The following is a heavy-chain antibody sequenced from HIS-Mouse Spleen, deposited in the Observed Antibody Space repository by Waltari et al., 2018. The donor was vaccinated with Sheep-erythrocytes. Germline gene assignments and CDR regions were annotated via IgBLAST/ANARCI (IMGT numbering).Heavy chain of an antibody. J-gene: IGHJ4*02. CDR2: IIATLGIA. CDR3: AQTGATTPHFDY. Sequence: QVQLVQSGAEVKKPGSSVKVSCKASGGTFSSYAISWVRQAPGQGLEWMGRIIATLGIANYAQKCQGRVTITADKSTSTAYMELSSLRSEDTAVYYCAQTGATTPHFDYWGQGTLVTVSS. V-gene: IGHV1-69*04. CDR1: GGTFSSYA. D-gene: IGHD1-26*01.